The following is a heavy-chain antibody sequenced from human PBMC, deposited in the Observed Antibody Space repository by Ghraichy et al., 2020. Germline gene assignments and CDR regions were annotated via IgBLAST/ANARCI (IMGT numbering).Heavy chain of an antibody. CDR1: GFTFSSYS. CDR2: ISSSSSTI. Sequence: GGSLRLSCAASGFTFSSYSMNWVRQAPGKGLEWVSYISSSSSTIYYADSVKGRFTISRDNAKNSLYLQMNSLRAEDTAVYYCARDGGAQNYYDSNQDAFDIWGQGTMVTVSS. D-gene: IGHD3-22*01. J-gene: IGHJ3*02. CDR3: ARDGGAQNYYDSNQDAFDI. V-gene: IGHV3-48*01.